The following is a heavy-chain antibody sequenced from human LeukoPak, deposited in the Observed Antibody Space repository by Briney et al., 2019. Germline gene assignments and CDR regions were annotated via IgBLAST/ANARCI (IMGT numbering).Heavy chain of an antibody. J-gene: IGHJ4*02. CDR2: INHSGST. V-gene: IGHV4-34*01. CDR1: GGSFSGYY. CDR3: ARGSLRRVRGVTRYYFDY. Sequence: SETLSLTCAVYGGSFSGYYWSWIRQPPGKGLEWIGEINHSGSTNYNPSLKSRVTTSVDTSKNQFSLKLSSVTAADTAVYYCARGSLRRVRGVTRYYFDYWGQGTLVTVSS. D-gene: IGHD3-10*02.